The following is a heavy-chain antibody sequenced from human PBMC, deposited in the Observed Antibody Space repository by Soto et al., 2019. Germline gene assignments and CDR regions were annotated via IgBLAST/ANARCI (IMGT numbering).Heavy chain of an antibody. CDR1: GFSLSTSGMC. CDR2: IDWDDDK. V-gene: IGHV2-70*01. Sequence: SGPTLVNPTHTLTLTCTFSGFSLSTSGMCVSWIRQPPGKALEWLALIDWDDDKYYSTSLKTRLTISKDTSKNQVVLTMTNMDPVDTATYYCARSTVAGTYYGMDVWGQGTTVTVSS. J-gene: IGHJ6*02. D-gene: IGHD6-13*01. CDR3: ARSTVAGTYYGMDV.